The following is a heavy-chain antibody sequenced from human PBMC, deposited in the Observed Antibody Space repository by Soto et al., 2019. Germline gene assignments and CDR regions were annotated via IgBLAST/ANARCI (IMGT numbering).Heavy chain of an antibody. CDR2: IDYSGRT. V-gene: IGHV4-38-2*02. CDR1: GYLIISGDY. CDR3: ARDLSRRYDAYYSDY. J-gene: IGHJ4*02. Sequence: SETLYRTCSVSGYLIISGDYWCWVRRTPGKGLEWLGSIDYSGRTYKNPSLNSRLSASVDLSKSPFSLNLRSVTAADTAVYLCARDLSRRYDAYYSDYRGQRTLVTVS. D-gene: IGHD3-16*02.